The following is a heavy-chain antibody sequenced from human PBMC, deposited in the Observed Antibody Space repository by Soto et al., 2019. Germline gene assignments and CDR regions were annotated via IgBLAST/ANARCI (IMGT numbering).Heavy chain of an antibody. Sequence: QVQLQESGPGLVKPSETLSLTCTVSGASVNTFSWSWIRQPAGKGLEWIGRIYTSASTNYSPSLKRRLTLSVDTSKNQVSLKLTSLTAADTAIYYCAKDREEGYNFYYGMHVWGQGATVTVSS. CDR1: GASVNTFS. CDR3: AKDREEGYNFYYGMHV. CDR2: IYTSAST. V-gene: IGHV4-4*07. J-gene: IGHJ6*02.